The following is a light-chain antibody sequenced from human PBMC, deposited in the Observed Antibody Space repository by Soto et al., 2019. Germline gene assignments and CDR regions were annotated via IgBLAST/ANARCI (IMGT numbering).Light chain of an antibody. CDR3: HQHNNWPLT. J-gene: IGKJ4*01. V-gene: IGKV3-15*01. CDR1: QSVSSN. CDR2: GAS. Sequence: EIVLTQSPGTLSLSPGERATLSCRASQSVSSNLAWYQQKPGQAPRLLIYGASTRAAGIPARFSGSGSGTDFTLTITSLQSEDFGVYYCHQHNNWPLTFGGGTKVDIK.